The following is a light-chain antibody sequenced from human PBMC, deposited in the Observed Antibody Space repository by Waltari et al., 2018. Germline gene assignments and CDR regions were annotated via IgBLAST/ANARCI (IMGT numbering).Light chain of an antibody. V-gene: IGKV3-20*01. CDR1: QSVSRY. CDR3: QHHVSLPAT. J-gene: IGKJ1*01. CDR2: GAS. Sequence: EIELTPSPGTLSSSPGERATLSCRASQSVSRYLAWYQQKPGQAPRLLIYGASTRATGIPDRFTGSGSGTDFSLTISRLEPEDFAVYFCQHHVSLPATFGQGTRVEIK.